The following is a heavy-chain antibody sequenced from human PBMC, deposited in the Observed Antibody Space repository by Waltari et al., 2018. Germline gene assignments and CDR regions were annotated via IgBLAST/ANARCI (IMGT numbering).Heavy chain of an antibody. Sequence: EVQLVESGGGLVQPGGSLRLSCAASGFTFSTYSMNWVRQAPGKGLEWVSSISSVSSTIYYADSVKGRFSISRDNAKNSLYLQMNSLRAEDTAVYYCAREDRSGSFPLDYWGQGTLVTVSS. V-gene: IGHV3-48*04. CDR2: ISSVSSTI. D-gene: IGHD1-26*01. CDR3: AREDRSGSFPLDY. J-gene: IGHJ4*02. CDR1: GFTFSTYS.